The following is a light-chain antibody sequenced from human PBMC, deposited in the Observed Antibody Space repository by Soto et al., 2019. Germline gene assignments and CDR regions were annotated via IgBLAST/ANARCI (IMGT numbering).Light chain of an antibody. V-gene: IGLV4-69*01. CDR1: SRHSSYA. Sequence: QPVLTQSPSASASLGASVKLTCTLSSRHSSYAIAWHQQQPEKGPRYLMKLNSDGRHTKGDGIPDRFSGSSSGTERYLTIPSLQSEDEADYYCQTWGTGILVFGGGTKLTVL. J-gene: IGLJ2*01. CDR2: LNSDGRH. CDR3: QTWGTGILV.